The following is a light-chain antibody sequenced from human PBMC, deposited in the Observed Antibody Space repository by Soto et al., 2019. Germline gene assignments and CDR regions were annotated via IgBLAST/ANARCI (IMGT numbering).Light chain of an antibody. CDR3: AAWDDSLSPNYV. V-gene: IGLV1-47*01. CDR2: RNN. CDR1: SSNIESNY. J-gene: IGLJ1*01. Sequence: QSVLTQPPSASGTPGQRVTISCSGSSSNIESNYVYWYQQLPGTAPKLLIYRNNQRPSGVPDRFSGSKSGTSASLAISGLRSEDEGDYYCAAWDDSLSPNYVFGTGTKVT.